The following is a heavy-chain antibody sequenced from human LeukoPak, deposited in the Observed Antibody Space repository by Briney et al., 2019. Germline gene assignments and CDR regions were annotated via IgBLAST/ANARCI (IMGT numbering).Heavy chain of an antibody. V-gene: IGHV3-33*06. J-gene: IGHJ4*02. D-gene: IGHD1-26*01. CDR1: GFTFSNYA. CDR2: IWYDGSNK. Sequence: GGSLRLSCAASGFTFSNYAMSWVRQAPGKGLEWVAVIWYDGSNKYYADSVKGRFTISRDNSKNTLYLQMNSLRAEDMAVYYCAKDRRWELLLDYWGQGTLVTVSS. CDR3: AKDRRWELLLDY.